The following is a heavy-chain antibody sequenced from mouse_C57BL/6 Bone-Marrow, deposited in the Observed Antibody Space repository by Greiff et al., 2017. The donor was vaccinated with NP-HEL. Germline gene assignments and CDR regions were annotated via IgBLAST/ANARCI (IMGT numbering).Heavy chain of an antibody. J-gene: IGHJ3*01. D-gene: IGHD2-2*01. Sequence: VKLQESGAELVRPGASVKLSCKASGYTFTDYYINWVKQRPGQGLEWIARIYPGSGNTYYNEKFKGKATLTAEKSSSTAYMQLSSLTSEDSAVYFCARSTMVTELAYWGQGTLVTVSA. CDR1: GYTFTDYY. CDR3: ARSTMVTELAY. CDR2: IYPGSGNT. V-gene: IGHV1-76*01.